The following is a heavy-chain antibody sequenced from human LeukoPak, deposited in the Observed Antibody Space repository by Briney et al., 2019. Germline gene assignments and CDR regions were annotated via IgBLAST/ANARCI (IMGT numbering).Heavy chain of an antibody. CDR3: AKDSPGSWFDP. D-gene: IGHD3-10*01. CDR1: GFTVSSNY. J-gene: IGHJ5*02. Sequence: GGSPRLSCAASGFTVSSNYMSWVRQAPGKGLEWVSVIYSGGSTYYADSVKGRFTISRDNSKNTLYLQMNSLRAEDTAVYYCAKDSPGSWFDPWGQGTLVTVSS. CDR2: IYSGGST. V-gene: IGHV3-53*01.